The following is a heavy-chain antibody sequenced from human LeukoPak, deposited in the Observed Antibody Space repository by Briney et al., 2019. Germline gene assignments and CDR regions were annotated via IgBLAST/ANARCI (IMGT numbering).Heavy chain of an antibody. CDR2: ISWDGGST. J-gene: IGHJ3*02. CDR3: AKDRGLRFIPEGAFDI. CDR1: GFTFDDYT. Sequence: PGGSLRLSCAASGFTFDDYTMHWVRQAPGKGLEWVSLISWDGGSTYYADSVKGRFTISRDNSKNSLYLQMNSLRTEDTALYYCAKDRGLRFIPEGAFDIWGQGTMVTVSS. V-gene: IGHV3-43*01. D-gene: IGHD3-3*01.